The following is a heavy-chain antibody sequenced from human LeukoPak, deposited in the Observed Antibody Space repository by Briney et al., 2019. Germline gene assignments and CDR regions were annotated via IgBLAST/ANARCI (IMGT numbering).Heavy chain of an antibody. J-gene: IGHJ4*02. V-gene: IGHV3-48*03. D-gene: IGHD2-2*01. CDR2: ISSSGSTI. CDR1: GFTFSSYE. Sequence: QPGGSLRLSCVASGFTFSSYEMNWVRQAPGKGLEWVSYISSSGSTIYYADSVKGRFTISRDNAKNSLYLQMNSLRAEDTAVYYCARAGPFVVVPAATDYWGQGTLVTVSS. CDR3: ARAGPFVVVPAATDY.